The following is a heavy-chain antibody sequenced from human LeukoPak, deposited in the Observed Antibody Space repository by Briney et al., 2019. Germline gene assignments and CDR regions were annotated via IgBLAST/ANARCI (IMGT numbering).Heavy chain of an antibody. V-gene: IGHV3-23*01. J-gene: IGHJ4*02. D-gene: IGHD4-17*01. CDR1: GFTFSSYA. CDR3: AKDLNYGDLLDY. Sequence: GGSLRLSCAASGFTFSSYAMSWVRRAPGKGLEWVSAISGSGGSTYYADSVKGRFTISRDNAKNSLYLQMNSPRAEDTAVYYCAKDLNYGDLLDYWGQGTLVTVPS. CDR2: ISGSGGST.